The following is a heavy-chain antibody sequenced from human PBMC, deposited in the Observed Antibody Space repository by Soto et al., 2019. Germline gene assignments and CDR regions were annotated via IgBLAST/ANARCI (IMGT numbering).Heavy chain of an antibody. CDR2: MLQSGSA. Sequence: QLQLQESGSGLVKPSQTLSLTCAVSGVSISTSTYSWSWIRQTPGKGLEWIGYMLQSGSAYYNPSLNNRVTISADSSKNQFSLKLTSMTAADTAVYYCARAGYRYGANAFDVWGQGTIVTVSS. V-gene: IGHV4-30-2*01. J-gene: IGHJ3*01. CDR3: ARAGYRYGANAFDV. CDR1: GVSISTSTYS. D-gene: IGHD5-18*01.